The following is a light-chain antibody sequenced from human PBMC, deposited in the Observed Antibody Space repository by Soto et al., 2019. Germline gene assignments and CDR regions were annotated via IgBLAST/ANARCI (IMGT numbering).Light chain of an antibody. CDR2: GAS. CDR3: QQYGSSLLT. CDR1: QSVSSSY. V-gene: IGKV3-20*01. J-gene: IGKJ4*01. Sequence: ETVLTPSPGTLSLSPGERATLSCRASQSVSSSYLAWYQQKPGQAPRLLIYGASSRATGIPGRFSGSGSGTDFTLTISRLEPEDFAVYYCQQYGSSLLTFGGGTKVDIK.